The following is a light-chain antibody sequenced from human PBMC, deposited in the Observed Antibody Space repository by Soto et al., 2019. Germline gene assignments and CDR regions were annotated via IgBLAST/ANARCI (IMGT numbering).Light chain of an antibody. V-gene: IGLV1-47*02. Sequence: QSVLTQPPSASGTPGQRVTISCSGGNSNIGSNYVYWYRQLPGTAPQLLIYNSNLRPSGVPDRFSGSKSGTSASLAISGLRSEDEADYYCSTWDDSLNGRVFGGGTKLTVL. J-gene: IGLJ3*02. CDR3: STWDDSLNGRV. CDR2: NSN. CDR1: NSNIGSNY.